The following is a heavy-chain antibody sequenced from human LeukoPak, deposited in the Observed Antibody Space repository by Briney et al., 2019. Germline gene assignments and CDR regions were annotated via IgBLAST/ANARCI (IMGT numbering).Heavy chain of an antibody. D-gene: IGHD4-11*01. CDR3: ARDLSVTTSWFDP. CDR1: GSTFSSYG. J-gene: IGHJ5*02. CDR2: IWYDGSNK. Sequence: GRSLRLSCAASGSTFSSYGMHWVRQAPGKGLEWVAVIWYDGSNKYYADSVKGRFTISRDNSKNTLYLQMDSLRAEDTAVYYCARDLSVTTSWFDPWGQGTLVTVSS. V-gene: IGHV3-33*01.